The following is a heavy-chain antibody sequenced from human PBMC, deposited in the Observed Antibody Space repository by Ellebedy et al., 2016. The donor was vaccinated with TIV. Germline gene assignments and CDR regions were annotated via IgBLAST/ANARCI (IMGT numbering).Heavy chain of an antibody. V-gene: IGHV3-23*01. CDR1: GFTFSGYA. CDR3: AKDMVFGDGKWEIDV. D-gene: IGHD1-26*01. Sequence: PGGSLRLSCAASGFTFSGYAMSWVRQAPGKGLGWVSGINSGGTRTYYADSVKGRFTISRDNSRSTLYLQMNSLRAEDSAVYYCAKDMVFGDGKWEIDVWGQGTTVTVSS. J-gene: IGHJ6*02. CDR2: INSGGTRT.